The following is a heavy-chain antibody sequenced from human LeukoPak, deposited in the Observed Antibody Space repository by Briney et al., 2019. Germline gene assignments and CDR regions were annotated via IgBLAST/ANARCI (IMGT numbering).Heavy chain of an antibody. Sequence: ASVKVSCKASGYTFTSYGISWVRQALGQGLEWMGIINPSGGSTSYAQKFQGRVTMTRDTSTSTVYMELSSLRSEDTAVYYCARDHGGDGYNLIDYWGQGTLVTVSS. CDR2: INPSGGST. CDR1: GYTFTSYG. CDR3: ARDHGGDGYNLIDY. J-gene: IGHJ4*02. V-gene: IGHV1-46*01. D-gene: IGHD5-24*01.